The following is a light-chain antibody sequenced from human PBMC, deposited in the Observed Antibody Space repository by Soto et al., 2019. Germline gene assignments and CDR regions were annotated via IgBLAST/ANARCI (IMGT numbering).Light chain of an antibody. CDR1: SSDVGSYNR. V-gene: IGLV2-18*02. Sequence: QSVLTQPPSVSGSPGQSVTISCTGTSSDVGSYNRVYGYQQTPGTAPKLKLYEVSDRPSGVPDRFSGSKSGNPASLAISGLLAGDESDDYCSSYTSRSTYVFGTGTKVTVL. CDR2: EVS. CDR3: SSYTSRSTYV. J-gene: IGLJ1*01.